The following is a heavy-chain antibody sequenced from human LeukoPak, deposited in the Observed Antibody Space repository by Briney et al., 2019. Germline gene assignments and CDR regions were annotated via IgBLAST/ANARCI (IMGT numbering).Heavy chain of an antibody. CDR2: ISYSAST. V-gene: IGHV4-59*01. J-gene: IGHJ4*02. CDR3: AREARGRNGYYYDY. Sequence: SETLSLTCAVSGGSISSYHWSWIRQPPGKALEWIGDISYSASTNHNPTLKSRATISSDTSKNQFSLILTSLTAADTAAYYCAREARGRNGYYYDYWGQGTLVTVSS. CDR1: GGSISSYH. D-gene: IGHD3-22*01.